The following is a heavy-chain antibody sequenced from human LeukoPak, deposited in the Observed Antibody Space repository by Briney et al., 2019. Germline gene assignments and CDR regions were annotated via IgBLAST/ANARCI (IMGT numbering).Heavy chain of an antibody. D-gene: IGHD2-2*01. V-gene: IGHV3-23*01. CDR3: AKDRFDCISTSCSLYFDF. CDR1: GFSFSSYA. CDR2: ISGGAGST. Sequence: PGGSLRLSCAASGFSFSSYAMSWVRLAPGKGLEWVSAISGGAGSTYYADSVKGRFTISRDYSKSTLYLQMNSLRAEDTAVYYCAKDRFDCISTSCSLYFDFWGQGTLVTVSS. J-gene: IGHJ4*02.